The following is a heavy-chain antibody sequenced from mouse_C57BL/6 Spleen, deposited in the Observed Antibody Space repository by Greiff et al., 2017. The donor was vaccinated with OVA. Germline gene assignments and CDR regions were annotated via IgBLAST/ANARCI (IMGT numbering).Heavy chain of an antibody. V-gene: IGHV3-6*01. D-gene: IGHD2-5*01. CDR2: ISYDGSN. J-gene: IGHJ3*01. CDR1: GYSITSGYY. Sequence: EVQLQQSGPGLVKPSQSLSLTCSVTGYSITSGYYWNWIRQFPGNKLEWMGYISYDGSNNYNPSLKNRISITRDTSKNQFFLKLNSVTTEDTATYYCARDYYSNLAWFAYWGQGTLVTVSA. CDR3: ARDYYSNLAWFAY.